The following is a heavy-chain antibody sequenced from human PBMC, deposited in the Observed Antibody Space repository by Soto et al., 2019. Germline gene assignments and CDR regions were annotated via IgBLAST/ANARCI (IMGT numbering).Heavy chain of an antibody. J-gene: IGHJ4*02. D-gene: IGHD3-9*01. CDR1: GGSISSSSYY. CDR3: ARHPTSTPANYDILTGPPIRDY. Sequence: SETLSLTCTVSGGSISSSSYYWGWIRQPPGKGLEWIGSIYYSGSTYYNPSLKSRVTISVDTSKNQFSLKLSSVTAADTAVYYCARHPTSTPANYDILTGPPIRDYWGQGTLVTVSS. V-gene: IGHV4-39*01. CDR2: IYYSGST.